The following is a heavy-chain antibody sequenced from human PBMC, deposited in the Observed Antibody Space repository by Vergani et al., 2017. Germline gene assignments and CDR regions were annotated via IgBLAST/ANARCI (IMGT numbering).Heavy chain of an antibody. CDR2: IYYSGST. CDR1: GGSISSSSYY. D-gene: IGHD6-13*01. CDR3: ARRGIAAPIDY. V-gene: IGHV4-39*01. Sequence: QLQLQESGPGLVKPSETLSLTCTVSGGSISSSSYYWGWIRQPPGKGLEWIGSIYYSGSTYYNPSLKSRVTISVDTSKNQFSLKLSSVTAADTALYYCARRGIAAPIDYWGQGTLVTVSS. J-gene: IGHJ4*02.